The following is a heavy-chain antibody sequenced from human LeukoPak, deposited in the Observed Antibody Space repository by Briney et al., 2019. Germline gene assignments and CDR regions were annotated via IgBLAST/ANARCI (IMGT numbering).Heavy chain of an antibody. Sequence: LTGGSLRLSCAASGFTFSSYAMSWVRQAPGKGLEWVSAISGGGGSTYYADSVKGRFTISRDNSKNTLYLQMNSLRAEDTAVYYCAKGALSTSWFGMRFDPWGQGTLVTVSS. CDR3: AKGALSTSWFGMRFDP. D-gene: IGHD2-2*01. CDR1: GFTFSSYA. J-gene: IGHJ5*02. V-gene: IGHV3-23*01. CDR2: ISGGGGST.